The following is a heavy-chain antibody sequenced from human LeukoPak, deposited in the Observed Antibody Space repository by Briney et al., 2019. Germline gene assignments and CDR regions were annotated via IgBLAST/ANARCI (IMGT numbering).Heavy chain of an antibody. D-gene: IGHD3-3*01. CDR1: GGSISSSSDY. J-gene: IGHJ4*02. CDR2: IYYSGST. Sequence: SETLSLTCTVSGGSISSSSDYWGWIRQPPGKGLEWIGSIYYSGSTYYNPSLKSRVTISVDTSKNQFSLKLSSVTAADTAVYYCARQDGGFDYWGQGTLVTVSS. V-gene: IGHV4-39*01. CDR3: ARQDGGFDY.